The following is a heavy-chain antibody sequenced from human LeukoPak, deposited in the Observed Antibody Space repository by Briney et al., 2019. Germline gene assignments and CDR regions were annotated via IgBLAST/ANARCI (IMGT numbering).Heavy chain of an antibody. J-gene: IGHJ4*02. D-gene: IGHD3-22*01. Sequence: GGALRLSCAASGFTFSDYYMSWIRQAPGKGLEWVSYISSSGSTIYYADSVKGRFTISRDNSKNTLYLQMNSLRAEDTAVYYCAKLFDSSNDYWGQGTLVTVSS. CDR2: ISSSGSTI. CDR1: GFTFSDYY. V-gene: IGHV3-11*01. CDR3: AKLFDSSNDY.